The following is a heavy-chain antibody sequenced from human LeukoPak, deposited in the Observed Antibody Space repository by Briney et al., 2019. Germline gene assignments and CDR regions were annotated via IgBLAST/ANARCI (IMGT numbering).Heavy chain of an antibody. CDR2: ISAYNGNT. CDR1: GYTFTSYG. D-gene: IGHD6-13*01. V-gene: IGHV1-18*01. J-gene: IGHJ4*02. Sequence: ASVKVSCKASGYTFTSYGISWVRQAPGQGLEWMGWISAYNGNTNYAQKLQGRVTMTTDTSTSTAYMELRSLRSDDTAVYYCARVDRAAGSYYFDYWGQGTLVTVSS. CDR3: ARVDRAAGSYYFDY.